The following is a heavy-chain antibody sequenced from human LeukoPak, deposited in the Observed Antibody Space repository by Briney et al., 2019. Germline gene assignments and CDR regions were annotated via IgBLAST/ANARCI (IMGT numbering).Heavy chain of an antibody. CDR3: ARYPLAFDF. D-gene: IGHD6-6*01. J-gene: IGHJ4*02. CDR1: GDSVTNHQ. Sequence: SETLSLTCTVSGDSVTNHQWSWVRQPPGKGLEWIAYIHHSGSTNYNPSLKNRVTISIDTSKNQFSLRLISVTAADTAVYYCARYPLAFDFWGQGILVTVSS. CDR2: IHHSGST. V-gene: IGHV4-59*02.